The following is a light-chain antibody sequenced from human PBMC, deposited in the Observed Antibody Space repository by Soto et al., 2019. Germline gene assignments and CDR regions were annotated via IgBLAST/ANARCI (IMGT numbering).Light chain of an antibody. CDR3: QQRSSWPIT. CDR1: QSIDSRY. J-gene: IGKJ5*01. V-gene: IGKV3D-20*02. CDR2: GAS. Sequence: VLTQSPGLLSLSPGERATLSCRASQSIDSRYLGWYQQKPGQTPRLLIYGASGRATGIPDRFSGSGSGTDFTLTISSLEPEDFAVYYCQQRSSWPITFGPGRRLEI.